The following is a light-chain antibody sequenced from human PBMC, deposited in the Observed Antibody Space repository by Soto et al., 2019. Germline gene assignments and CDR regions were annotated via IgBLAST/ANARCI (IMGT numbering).Light chain of an antibody. CDR1: QSLNGR. V-gene: IGKV1-5*01. Sequence: DIQMTQSPSTLSSSVGDRVTITCRASQSLNGRLAWYQQRPGQAPNLLIYDVSTLETGVPSRFSGTGSETEFTLTISGLQPDDFATYYCQQYNYYSTLGPGIKVDIK. CDR2: DVS. CDR3: QQYNYYST. J-gene: IGKJ1*01.